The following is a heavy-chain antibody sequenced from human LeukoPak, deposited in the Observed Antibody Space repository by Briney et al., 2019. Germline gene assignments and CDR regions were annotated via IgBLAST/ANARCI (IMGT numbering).Heavy chain of an antibody. CDR1: GGSISSYY. Sequence: NPSETLSLTCTVSGGSISSYYWSWIRQPAGRGLEWIGRIYTSGSTNYNPSLKSRVIMSVDTSKNQFSLMLSSVTAADTAVYYCARGYRSGSFSGYFDYWGQGTLVTVSS. CDR2: IYTSGST. D-gene: IGHD3-10*01. J-gene: IGHJ4*02. V-gene: IGHV4-4*07. CDR3: ARGYRSGSFSGYFDY.